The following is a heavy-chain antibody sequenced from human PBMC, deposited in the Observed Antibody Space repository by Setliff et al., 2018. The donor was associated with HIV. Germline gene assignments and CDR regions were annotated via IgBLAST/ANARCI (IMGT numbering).Heavy chain of an antibody. CDR2: VYITSDTT. D-gene: IGHD6-13*01. CDR3: ARGVAAAGMLMDV. J-gene: IGHJ6*03. Sequence: SETLSLTCTVSGGSIRNGNYYWNWIRQPAGKGLEWIGRVYITSDTTRYNPSLQSRVAMSVDTSKNQFSLKLTSVSAADTAVYYCARGVAAAGMLMDVWGKGTTVTVSS. CDR1: GGSIRNGNYY. V-gene: IGHV4-61*02.